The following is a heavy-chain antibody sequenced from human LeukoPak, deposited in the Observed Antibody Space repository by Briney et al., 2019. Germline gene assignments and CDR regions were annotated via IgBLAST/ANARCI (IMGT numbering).Heavy chain of an antibody. V-gene: IGHV4-59*12. CDR3: ARRFPWYFDL. Sequence: PSETLSLTCTVSSGPISKYYWSWIRQSPGKGLEWIGYIYYSGSTTYNPSLKSRVTMSVDMSKNQLSLKLSSVTAADTAVYYCARRFPWYFDLWGRGTLVTVSS. J-gene: IGHJ2*01. CDR2: IYYSGST. CDR1: SGPISKYY.